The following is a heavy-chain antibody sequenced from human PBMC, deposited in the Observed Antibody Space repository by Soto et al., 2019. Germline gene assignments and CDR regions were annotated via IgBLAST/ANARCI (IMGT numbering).Heavy chain of an antibody. CDR1: GFTFSSYG. J-gene: IGHJ4*02. Sequence: GSLRLSCAASGFTFSSYGMHWVRQAPGKGLEWVAVIWYDGSNKYYADSVKGRFTISRDNSKNTLYLQMNSLRAEDTAVYYCARESYYYDSSGYPLGYWGQGT. CDR2: IWYDGSNK. D-gene: IGHD3-22*01. CDR3: ARESYYYDSSGYPLGY. V-gene: IGHV3-33*01.